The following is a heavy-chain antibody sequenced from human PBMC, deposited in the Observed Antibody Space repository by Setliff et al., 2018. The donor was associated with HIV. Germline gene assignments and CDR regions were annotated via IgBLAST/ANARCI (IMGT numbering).Heavy chain of an antibody. V-gene: IGHV4-38-2*02. CDR1: GYSISSGYC. D-gene: IGHD6-19*01. Sequence: SETLSLTCGVSGYSISSGYCWGWIRQPPGKGLEWIGNMCHGGNNNYYNPSLKSRVTISVDTSKNQFFLKVTSVTAADTAVYYCAREEKLSAVAGTMYYYYAMDVWGQGTTVTVSS. CDR2: MCHGGNNN. J-gene: IGHJ6*02. CDR3: AREEKLSAVAGTMYYYYAMDV.